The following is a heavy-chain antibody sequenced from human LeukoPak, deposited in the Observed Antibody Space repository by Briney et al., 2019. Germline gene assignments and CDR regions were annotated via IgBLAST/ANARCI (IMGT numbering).Heavy chain of an antibody. CDR2: TYYSGST. CDR1: GGSISSYY. CDR3: ARSPGATIYYYYGMDV. J-gene: IGHJ6*02. D-gene: IGHD1-26*01. V-gene: IGHV4-59*01. Sequence: SETLSLTCTVSGGSISSYYWSWIRQPPGKGLEWIGYTYYSGSTNYNPSLKSRVTISVDTSKNQFSLKLSSVTAADTAVYYCARSPGATIYYYYGMDVWGQGTTVTVSS.